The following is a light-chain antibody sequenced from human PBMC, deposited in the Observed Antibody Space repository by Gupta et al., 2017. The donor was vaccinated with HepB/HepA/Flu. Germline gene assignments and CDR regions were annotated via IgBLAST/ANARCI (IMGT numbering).Light chain of an antibody. Sequence: AIRLPQSPSSLSASTGDRVSITCRASQGIRSYLAWYQVKPGQAPKFIIHAASTLQIGVPSRFSGSGSGTEFTLTISCLQPEDFATYYCQHYYAKPRTFGQGTKVEIE. CDR3: QHYYAKPRT. J-gene: IGKJ1*01. V-gene: IGKV1-8*01. CDR2: AAS. CDR1: QGIRSY.